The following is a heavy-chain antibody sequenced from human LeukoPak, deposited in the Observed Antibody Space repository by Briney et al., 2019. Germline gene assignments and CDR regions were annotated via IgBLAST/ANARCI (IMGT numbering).Heavy chain of an antibody. D-gene: IGHD3-16*01. V-gene: IGHV3-23*01. CDR1: GFTFSSYA. Sequence: GGSLRLSCAASGFTFSSYAMSWVRQAPGKGLEWVSAISGSGGSTYYADSVKGRFTISRDNSRNTLYLQMNSLRAEDTAVYYCASGTTWGTNAFDIWGQGTMVTVSS. J-gene: IGHJ3*02. CDR3: ASGTTWGTNAFDI. CDR2: ISGSGGST.